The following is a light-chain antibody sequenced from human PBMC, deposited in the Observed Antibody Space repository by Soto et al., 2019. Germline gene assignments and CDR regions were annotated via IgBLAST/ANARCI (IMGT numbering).Light chain of an antibody. V-gene: IGLV1-40*01. Sequence: QSVPTQPPSVSGAPGQRVTISCTGSSSKIGAGYDVHWYQQLPGTAPKLLIYGNSNRPSGVPDRFSGSKSGTSASLAITGLQAEDEADYYCQSYDSSRSAWVFGGGTKLTVL. CDR2: GNS. CDR3: QSYDSSRSAWV. J-gene: IGLJ3*02. CDR1: SSKIGAGYD.